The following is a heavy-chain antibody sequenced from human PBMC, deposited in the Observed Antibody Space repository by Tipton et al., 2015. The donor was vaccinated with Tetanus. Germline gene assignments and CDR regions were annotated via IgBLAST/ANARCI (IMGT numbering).Heavy chain of an antibody. Sequence: LRLSCAVSGDSISSNTYYWGWIRQPPGKGLEWIGSVYESGDPYYNPSLKGRITISGDTSKNPFSLKLICVTATDSAVYYCARHSSGYFTFFPYWGPGTLVTVSP. V-gene: IGHV4-39*01. CDR1: GDSISSNTYY. CDR2: VYESGDP. CDR3: ARHSSGYFTFFPY. J-gene: IGHJ4*01. D-gene: IGHD3-22*01.